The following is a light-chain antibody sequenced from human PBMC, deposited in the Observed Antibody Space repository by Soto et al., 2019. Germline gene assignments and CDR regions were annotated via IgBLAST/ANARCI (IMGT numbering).Light chain of an antibody. V-gene: IGKV1-9*01. Sequence: DIQLTQSPSFLSASVGDRVTITCRASQGISSFLAWYQQKPGKAPKLLIHTASTLKSGVPSRFSGSGSGTEFTFTISGLQPEDFATYYCLHRHSYPITFGQGTRLEIK. CDR2: TAS. CDR1: QGISSF. J-gene: IGKJ5*01. CDR3: LHRHSYPIT.